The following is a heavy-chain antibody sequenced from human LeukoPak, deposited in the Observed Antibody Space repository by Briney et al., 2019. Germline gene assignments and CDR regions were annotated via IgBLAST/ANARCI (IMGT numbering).Heavy chain of an antibody. CDR1: GFTFSSYW. CDR3: ARGLKDYYDSSGYDISFDY. D-gene: IGHD3-22*01. J-gene: IGHJ4*02. CDR2: IKQDGSEK. V-gene: IGHV3-7*01. Sequence: QTGGSLRLSCAASGFTFSSYWMSWVRQAPGKGLEWVANIKQDGSEKYYVDSVKGRFTISRDNAKNSLYLQMNSLRAEDTAVYYCARGLKDYYDSSGYDISFDYWGQGTLVTVSS.